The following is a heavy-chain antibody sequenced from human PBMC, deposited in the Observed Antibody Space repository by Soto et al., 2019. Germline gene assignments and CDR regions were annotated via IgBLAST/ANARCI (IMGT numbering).Heavy chain of an antibody. D-gene: IGHD3-9*01. Sequence: EVQLVESGGGLVQPGRSLRLSCAASGFTFDDYAMHWVRQAPGKGLEWVSGISWNSGSIGYADSVKGRFTISRDNAKNSPYLQMNSLRAEDTALYYCAKDQTYDILGRLAAFDIWGQGTMVTVSS. J-gene: IGHJ3*02. V-gene: IGHV3-9*01. CDR2: ISWNSGSI. CDR3: AKDQTYDILGRLAAFDI. CDR1: GFTFDDYA.